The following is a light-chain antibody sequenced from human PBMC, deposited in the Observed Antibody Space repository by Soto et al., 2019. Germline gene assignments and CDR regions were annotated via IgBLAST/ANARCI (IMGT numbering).Light chain of an antibody. CDR1: QSISSW. Sequence: DIEITQSPSTLSASVGDRVTITCRASQSISSWLAWYQQKSGKAPKLLIYDASSLESGVPSRFSGSGSGTEFTLTISSLQPDDFATYYCQQYNSYSRTVGQGTKVDIK. CDR2: DAS. V-gene: IGKV1-5*01. CDR3: QQYNSYSRT. J-gene: IGKJ1*01.